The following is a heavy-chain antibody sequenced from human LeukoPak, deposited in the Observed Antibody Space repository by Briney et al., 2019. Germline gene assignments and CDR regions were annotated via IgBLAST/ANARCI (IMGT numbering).Heavy chain of an antibody. CDR1: GLTFSKYW. D-gene: IGHD1-1*01. Sequence: PGGSLRLSCAASGLTFSKYWMTWVRLAPGKGLQWLANIKADGSESYYVDSVKGRFTISRDNAKNSLYLQLNSLRVEDTAVYYCKSGGAAPGSFDYWGQGTLVTVSP. CDR2: IKADGSES. CDR3: KSGGAAPGSFDY. V-gene: IGHV3-7*01. J-gene: IGHJ4*02.